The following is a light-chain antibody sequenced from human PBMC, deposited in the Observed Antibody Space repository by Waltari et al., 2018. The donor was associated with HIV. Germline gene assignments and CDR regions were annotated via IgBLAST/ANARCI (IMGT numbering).Light chain of an antibody. V-gene: IGKV1-6*01. Sequence: AIQMTQSPSSLSASVGDRVTITCRASQVIRNDLGWYQQKPGKAPKLLIYAASSLQGGVPSRFSGSGSGTDFTLTISSLQPEDFASYYCLQDYNYPYTFGQGTKLEIK. CDR1: QVIRND. J-gene: IGKJ2*01. CDR2: AAS. CDR3: LQDYNYPYT.